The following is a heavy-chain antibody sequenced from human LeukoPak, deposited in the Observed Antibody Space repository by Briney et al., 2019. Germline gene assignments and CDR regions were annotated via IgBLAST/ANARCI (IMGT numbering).Heavy chain of an antibody. CDR2: IYTSGST. CDR3: ARDLRGNCSGGSCYSSSSYYFDY. CDR1: GGSISSYY. J-gene: IGHJ4*02. V-gene: IGHV4-4*07. D-gene: IGHD2-15*01. Sequence: KTSETLSLTCTVSGGSISSYYWSWIRQPAGKGLEWTGRIYTSGSTNYNPSLKSRVTMSVDTSKNQISLKLSSVTAADTAVYYCARDLRGNCSGGSCYSSSSYYFDYWGQGTLVTVSS.